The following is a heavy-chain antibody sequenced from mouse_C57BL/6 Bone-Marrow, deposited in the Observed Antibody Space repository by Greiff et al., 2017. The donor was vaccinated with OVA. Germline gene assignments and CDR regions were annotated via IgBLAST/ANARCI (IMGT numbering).Heavy chain of an antibody. CDR2: INPYNGGT. V-gene: IGHV1-19*01. J-gene: IGHJ2*01. Sequence: VQLQQSGPVLVKPGASVKMSCKASGYTFTDYYMNWVKQSHGKSLEWIGVINPYNGGTSYNQKFKGKATLTVDKSSSPAYMELNSLTSEDSAVYYCASRNTAYYYSGSYRFAYWGQGTTLTVSS. CDR3: ASRNTAYYYSGSYRFAY. D-gene: IGHD1-1*01. CDR1: GYTFTDYY.